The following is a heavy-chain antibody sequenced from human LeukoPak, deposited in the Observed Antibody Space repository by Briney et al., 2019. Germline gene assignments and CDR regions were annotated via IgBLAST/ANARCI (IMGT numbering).Heavy chain of an antibody. CDR3: ARGNGYSSSYGY. J-gene: IGHJ4*02. CDR2: INAGNGNT. Sequence: ASVKVSCKASGYTFTSYAMHWVRQAPGQRLEWMGWINAGNGNTKYPQKFQGRVTITRDTSASTAYMELSSLRSEDTAVYYCARGNGYSSSYGYWGQGTLVTVSS. V-gene: IGHV1-3*01. D-gene: IGHD6-6*01. CDR1: GYTFTSYA.